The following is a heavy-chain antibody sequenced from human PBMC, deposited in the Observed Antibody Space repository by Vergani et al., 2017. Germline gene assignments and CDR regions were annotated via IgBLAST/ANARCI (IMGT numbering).Heavy chain of an antibody. D-gene: IGHD1-26*01. J-gene: IGHJ3*02. CDR3: ARVPSAIVGATFAFDI. Sequence: QVQLVQSGAEVKKPGSSVKVSCKAFGGPFNSYTISWVRQAPGQGLDWMGRIIPILDISNYAQKFQGRVTITADKSTSTAYMELSSLRSEDTAVYYCARVPSAIVGATFAFDIWGQGTVVTVSS. CDR1: GGPFNSYT. V-gene: IGHV1-69*02. CDR2: IIPILDIS.